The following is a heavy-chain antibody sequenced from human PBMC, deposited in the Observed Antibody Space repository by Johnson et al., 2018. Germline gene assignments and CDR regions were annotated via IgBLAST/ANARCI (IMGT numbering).Heavy chain of an antibody. CDR1: GDSIGTHY. D-gene: IGHD2-21*02. CDR3: ARDVFGADCFLPYHMDV. J-gene: IGHJ6*03. Sequence: QVQLQESGPGLVKPSENLSLTCTVSGDSIGTHYWNWIRQTPGKGLEWIGHIYSAGTTNYNPSLKSRVTISMDPSKNQFFLSLLSVSAADTAVYYCARDVFGADCFLPYHMDVWGQGTTVTVSS. CDR2: IYSAGTT. V-gene: IGHV4-59*11.